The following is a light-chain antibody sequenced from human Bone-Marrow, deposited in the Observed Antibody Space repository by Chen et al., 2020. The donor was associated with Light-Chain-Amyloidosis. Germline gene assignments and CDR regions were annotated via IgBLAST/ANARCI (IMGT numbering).Light chain of an antibody. J-gene: IGLJ2*01. CDR1: KLGDKY. V-gene: IGLV3-1*01. CDR2: QDT. CDR3: QAWDTSVV. Sequence: SYELTQPPSVSVSPGQTASITCSGDKLGDKYTSWYQQKPGHSPVLVIYQDTKRPSGIPERFSGSKSGNTATLTISGTQAMDEADYYCQAWDTSVVFGGGTKLTVL.